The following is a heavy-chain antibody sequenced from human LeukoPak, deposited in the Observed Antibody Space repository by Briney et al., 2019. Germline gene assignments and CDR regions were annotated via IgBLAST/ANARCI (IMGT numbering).Heavy chain of an antibody. CDR2: IYYSGST. CDR1: GGSLSSYY. J-gene: IGHJ6*02. D-gene: IGHD6-13*01. Sequence: SETLSLTCTVSGGSLSSYYWSWIRQPPGKGLEWIGYIYYSGSTNYNPSLKSRVTISVDTSKNQFSLKLSSVTAADTAVYYCARHGDLGSSSWYENYYYYYGMDVWGQGTTVTVSS. V-gene: IGHV4-59*08. CDR3: ARHGDLGSSSWYENYYYYYGMDV.